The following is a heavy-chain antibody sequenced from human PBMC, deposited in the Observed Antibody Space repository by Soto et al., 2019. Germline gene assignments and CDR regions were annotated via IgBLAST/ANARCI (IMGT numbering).Heavy chain of an antibody. CDR1: GFTFSSYA. CDR2: ISGSGGST. D-gene: IGHD3-3*01. Sequence: LRLSCAASGFTFSSYAMSWVRQAPGKGLEWVSAISGSGGSTYYADSVKGRFTISRDNSKNTLYLQMNSLRAEDTAVYYCAKVQYDLWSGPLGYWGQGTLVTVSS. J-gene: IGHJ4*02. V-gene: IGHV3-23*01. CDR3: AKVQYDLWSGPLGY.